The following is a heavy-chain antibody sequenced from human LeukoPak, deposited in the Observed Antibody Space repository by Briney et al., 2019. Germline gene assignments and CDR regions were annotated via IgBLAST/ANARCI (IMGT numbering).Heavy chain of an antibody. J-gene: IGHJ4*02. CDR2: IYSGGST. CDR3: ARVNEPERFWDY. CDR1: GFTVSSNY. Sequence: GGSLRLSCAASGFTVSSNYMSWVDQAPGKGLEWASVIYSGGSTYYADSVKGRFTISRDNSKNTLYLQMNSLRAEDTAVYYCARVNEPERFWDYWGQGTLVTVSS. D-gene: IGHD1-14*01. V-gene: IGHV3-66*01.